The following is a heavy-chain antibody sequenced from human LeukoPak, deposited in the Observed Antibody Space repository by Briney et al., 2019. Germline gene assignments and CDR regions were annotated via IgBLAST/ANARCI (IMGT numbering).Heavy chain of an antibody. CDR1: GGSISSSSYY. D-gene: IGHD1-26*01. V-gene: IGHV4-39*01. CDR2: IYYSGST. J-gene: IGHJ4*02. Sequence: SETLSLTCTVSGGSISSSSYYWGWLRQPPGKGLEWIGSIYYSGSTYYNPSHKSRVTISVDTSKNQFSLKLSSVTAADTAVYYCARSGSYFDYWGQGTLVTVSS. CDR3: ARSGSYFDY.